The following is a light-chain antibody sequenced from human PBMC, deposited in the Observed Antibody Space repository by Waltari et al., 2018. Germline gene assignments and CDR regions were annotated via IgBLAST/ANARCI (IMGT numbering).Light chain of an antibody. CDR1: QSVSSSY. V-gene: IGKV3-20*01. Sequence: EIVLTQSPGTLSLSPGERATLSCRASQSVSSSYLAWYQPKPGQAPRLLIYGASSRATGIPDRFSGSGSGTDFTLTISRLEPEDFAVYYCQQYGSSPRYTFGQGTKLEI. J-gene: IGKJ2*01. CDR3: QQYGSSPRYT. CDR2: GAS.